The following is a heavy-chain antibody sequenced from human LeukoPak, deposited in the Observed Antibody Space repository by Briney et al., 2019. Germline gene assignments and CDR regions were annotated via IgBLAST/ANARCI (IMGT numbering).Heavy chain of an antibody. CDR1: GYTFTSYG. Sequence: ASVKVSCKASGYTFTSYGISWVRQAPGQGLEWMGWISAYNGNTNYAQELQGRVTMTTDTSTSTAYMELRSLRSDDTAVYYCAGDPPPYYYYGMDVWGQGTTVTVSS. CDR2: ISAYNGNT. V-gene: IGHV1-18*01. CDR3: AGDPPPYYYYGMDV. J-gene: IGHJ6*02.